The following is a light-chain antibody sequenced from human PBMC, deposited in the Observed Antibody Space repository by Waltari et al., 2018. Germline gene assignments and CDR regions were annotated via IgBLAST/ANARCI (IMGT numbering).Light chain of an antibody. CDR3: QSYDGSLGGAV. CDR1: SSNIGAGYD. V-gene: IGLV1-40*01. Sequence: QSVLTQPPSASGAPGQRVTISCTGSSSNIGAGYDVPWYQHHPGTAPKLLLYHNNNRPSGVPDRFSGSKSGTSASLAITGLQAEDEADYYCQSYDGSLGGAVFGGGTQLTVL. CDR2: HNN. J-gene: IGLJ7*01.